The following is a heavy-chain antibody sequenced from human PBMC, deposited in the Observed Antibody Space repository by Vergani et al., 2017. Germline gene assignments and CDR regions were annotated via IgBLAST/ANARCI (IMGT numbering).Heavy chain of an antibody. Sequence: QVQLVQSGAEVKKPGASVKVSCKASGYTFTGYYMHWVRQAPGQGLEWMGWINPNSGGTNYAQKFQGRVTMTRDTSISTAYMELSRLRSDDTAVYYCARVLPYYDLWSGPFDYWGQGTLVTVSS. CDR3: ARVLPYYDLWSGPFDY. V-gene: IGHV1-2*02. CDR1: GYTFTGYY. CDR2: INPNSGGT. D-gene: IGHD3-3*01. J-gene: IGHJ4*02.